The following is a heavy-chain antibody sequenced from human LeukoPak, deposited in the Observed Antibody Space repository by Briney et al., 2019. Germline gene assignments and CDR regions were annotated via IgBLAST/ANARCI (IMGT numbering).Heavy chain of an antibody. Sequence: PSETLSLTWPVSGGSISRYYRGLIRQPAREGPGWIWRIYTSGSTNYNPSLKSRVTMSVDTSKNQFSLKLSSVTAADTAVYYCARTPTIWFGELGDAFDIWGQGTMVTVSS. V-gene: IGHV4-4*07. CDR1: GGSISRYY. CDR3: ARTPTIWFGELGDAFDI. J-gene: IGHJ3*02. D-gene: IGHD3-10*01. CDR2: IYTSGST.